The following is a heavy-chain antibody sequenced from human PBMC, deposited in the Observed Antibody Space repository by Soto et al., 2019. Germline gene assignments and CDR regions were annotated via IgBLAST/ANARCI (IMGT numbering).Heavy chain of an antibody. CDR1: RDAFTGYY. CDR2: INPNSGGT. Sequence: ASVKASCKASRDAFTGYYMHWVRQAPGQGLEWMGWINPNSGGTNYAQKFQGRVTMTRDTSISTAYMELSRLRSDDTAVYYCARDISSSWLNWFDPWGQGTMVTVSS. CDR3: ARDISSSWLNWFDP. D-gene: IGHD6-13*01. J-gene: IGHJ5*02. V-gene: IGHV1-2*02.